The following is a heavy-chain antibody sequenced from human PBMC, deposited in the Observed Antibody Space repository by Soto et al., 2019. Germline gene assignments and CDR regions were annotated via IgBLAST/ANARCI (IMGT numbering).Heavy chain of an antibody. CDR3: ARWVGCRDGYNCRSAFDI. Sequence: GASVKVSCKASGYTFTSYYMHWVRQAPGQGLEWMGIINPSGGSTSYAQKFQGRVTITADESTSTAYMELSSLRSEDTAVYYCARWVGCRDGYNCRSAFDIWGQGTTVTVSS. V-gene: IGHV1-46*01. CDR2: INPSGGST. J-gene: IGHJ3*02. CDR1: GYTFTSYY. D-gene: IGHD5-12*01.